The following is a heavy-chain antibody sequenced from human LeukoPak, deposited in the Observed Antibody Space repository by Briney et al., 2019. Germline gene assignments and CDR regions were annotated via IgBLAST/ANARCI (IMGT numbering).Heavy chain of an antibody. Sequence: ASVKVSCKASGYTFTGYFMHWVRQAPGQGLEWMGWINPNTGGTNYAQKFQGRFTMTRDTSISTAYMELSRLRSDDTAVYYCARASRITIFGVFNHRGQGTLVTVSS. D-gene: IGHD3-3*01. CDR1: GYTFTGYF. V-gene: IGHV1-2*02. J-gene: IGHJ4*02. CDR3: ARASRITIFGVFNH. CDR2: INPNTGGT.